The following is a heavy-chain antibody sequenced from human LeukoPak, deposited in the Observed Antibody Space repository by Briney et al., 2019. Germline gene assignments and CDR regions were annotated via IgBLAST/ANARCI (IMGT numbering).Heavy chain of an antibody. CDR3: ASAPAYYYDSGGYYSEGHYFDY. V-gene: IGHV3-48*03. D-gene: IGHD3-22*01. CDR1: GFTFSSYE. CDR2: ISSSGSTI. Sequence: GGSLRLSCAASGFTFSSYEMNWVRQAPGKGLEWVSYISSSGSTIYYADSVKGRFTISRDNAENSLYLQMISLRAEDTAVYYCASAPAYYYDSGGYYSEGHYFDYWGQGTLVTVSS. J-gene: IGHJ4*02.